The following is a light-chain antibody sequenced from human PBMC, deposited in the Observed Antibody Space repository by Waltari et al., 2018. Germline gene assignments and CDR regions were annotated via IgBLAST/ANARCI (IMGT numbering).Light chain of an antibody. CDR3: MQALQTPAT. CDR1: QSLLQSNGYNY. Sequence: DIVMTQSPLSLPVTPGEPASIPCRSSQSLLQSNGYNYLDWYLKKPGQSPQLLIHLGSKRAPGVPDRFSGTGSGTDFTLKISRVEAEDVGIYYCMQALQTPATFGQGTRLEIK. J-gene: IGKJ5*01. CDR2: LGS. V-gene: IGKV2-28*01.